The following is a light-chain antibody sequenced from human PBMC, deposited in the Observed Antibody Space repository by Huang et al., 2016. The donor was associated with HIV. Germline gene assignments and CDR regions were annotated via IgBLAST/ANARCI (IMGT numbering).Light chain of an antibody. J-gene: IGKJ2*01. Sequence: DIQLTQSPSSLSASVGDRFTITCQASQDISNYLNGYQQKPGKAPKLLIYDASNLETGVPSRFSGSGSGTDFTFTISSLQPEDIATYYCQQYDDLPYTFGQGTKLEIK. CDR2: DAS. V-gene: IGKV1-33*01. CDR3: QQYDDLPYT. CDR1: QDISNY.